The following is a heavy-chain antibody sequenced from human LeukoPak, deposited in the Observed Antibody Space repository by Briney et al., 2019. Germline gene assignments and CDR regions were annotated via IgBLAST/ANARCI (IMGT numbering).Heavy chain of an antibody. CDR1: GGSISSYY. J-gene: IGHJ6*03. CDR3: ARLHYRRQAIYYYYYYMDV. Sequence: SETLSLTCTVSGGSISSYYWSWIRQPPGKGLEWIGYIYTSGSTNYNPSLKSRVTISVDTSKNQFSLKLSSVTAADTAVYYCARLHYRRQAIYYYYYYMDVWGKGTTVTVSS. CDR2: IYTSGST. V-gene: IGHV4-4*09. D-gene: IGHD1-14*01.